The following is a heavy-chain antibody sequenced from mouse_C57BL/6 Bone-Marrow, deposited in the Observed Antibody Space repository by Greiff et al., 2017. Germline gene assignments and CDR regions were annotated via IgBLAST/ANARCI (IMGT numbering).Heavy chain of an antibody. CDR2: INPSSGYT. CDR3: ARRPGGNLWYFDV. J-gene: IGHJ1*03. V-gene: IGHV1-7*01. CDR1: GYTFTSYW. D-gene: IGHD2-1*01. Sequence: QVQLQQSGAELAKPGASVKLSCKASGYTFTSYWMHWVKQRPGQGLEWIGYINPSSGYTKYNQKFKDKATLTADKSSSTAYMQLSSRTYEDSAVYYCARRPGGNLWYFDVWGTGTTVTVSS.